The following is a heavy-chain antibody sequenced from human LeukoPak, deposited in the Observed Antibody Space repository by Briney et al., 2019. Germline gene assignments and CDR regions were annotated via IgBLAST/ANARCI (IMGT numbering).Heavy chain of an antibody. J-gene: IGHJ4*02. CDR3: ARAGYSDGYGGVDY. CDR2: INHSGST. CDR1: GGSFSGYY. D-gene: IGHD5-18*01. V-gene: IGHV4-34*01. Sequence: SETLSLTCAVYGGSFSGYYWSWIRQPPGKGLEWIGEINHSGSTNYNPSLKSRVTISVDTSKNQFSLKLSSVTAADTAVYYCARAGYSDGYGGVDYWGQGTLVTVSS.